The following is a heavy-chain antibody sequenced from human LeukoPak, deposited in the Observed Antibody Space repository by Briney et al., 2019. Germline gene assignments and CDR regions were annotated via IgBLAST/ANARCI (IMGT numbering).Heavy chain of an antibody. V-gene: IGHV3-21*01. J-gene: IGHJ3*01. CDR2: ISTSSSYI. Sequence: GGSLRLSCAASGFTFSSYNMTWVRQAPGKGLEWVSSISTSSSYIYYADSVKGRFTISRDNARNSLYLQMNSLRAEDTAVYYCARRTTFAFDVWGQGTMVTISS. CDR1: GFTFSSYN. D-gene: IGHD4-17*01. CDR3: ARRTTFAFDV.